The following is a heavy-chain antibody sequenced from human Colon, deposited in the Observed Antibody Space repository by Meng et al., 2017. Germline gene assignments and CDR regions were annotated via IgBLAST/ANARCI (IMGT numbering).Heavy chain of an antibody. CDR1: GGSISRSDW. CDR3: ASSDYYRSDY. CDR2: TSHSGST. D-gene: IGHD3-22*01. J-gene: IGHJ4*02. Sequence: QGRLQESGPGLVKLSETLSLTCAVSGGSISRSDWWSWVRQPPGKGLEWIGETSHSGSTNYSPSLKSRVTISLDKSKNQLSLKLNSVTAADTAVYYCASSDYYRSDYWGQGTLVTVSS. V-gene: IGHV4-4*02.